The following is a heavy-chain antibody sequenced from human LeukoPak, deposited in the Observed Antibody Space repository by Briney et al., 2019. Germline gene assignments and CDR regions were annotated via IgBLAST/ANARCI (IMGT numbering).Heavy chain of an antibody. V-gene: IGHV1-8*01. J-gene: IGHJ4*02. D-gene: IGHD2-8*01. CDR3: ARGQYCTSFTCPYYFDY. CDR2: MNTNSGNT. CDR1: GYTFTTYD. Sequence: ASVKVSRKASGYTFTTYDINWVRQATGQGLEWMGWMNTNSGNTCYAQKFQGRVTMTRNTSTSTAYMELSSLRSEDTAVYYCARGQYCTSFTCPYYFDYWGQGTLVTVSP.